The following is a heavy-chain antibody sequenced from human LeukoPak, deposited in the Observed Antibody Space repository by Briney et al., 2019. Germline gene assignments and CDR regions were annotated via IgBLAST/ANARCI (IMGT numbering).Heavy chain of an antibody. Sequence: ASVEVSCKASGGTFSSYAISWVRQAPGQGLEWMGGIIPIFGTANYAQKFQGRVTITTDESTSTAYMELSSLRSEDTAVYYCARAGAYGSSLVDYWGQGTLVTVSS. CDR3: ARAGAYGSSLVDY. D-gene: IGHD3-10*01. J-gene: IGHJ4*02. CDR2: IIPIFGTA. V-gene: IGHV1-69*05. CDR1: GGTFSSYA.